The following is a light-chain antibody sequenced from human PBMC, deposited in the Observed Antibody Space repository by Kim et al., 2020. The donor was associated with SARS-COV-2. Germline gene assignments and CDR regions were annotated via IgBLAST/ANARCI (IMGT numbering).Light chain of an antibody. J-gene: IGLJ1*01. Sequence: QRVPISCSGSSSNIGPHTVNWYQQLPGTAPKLLIYSDHQRPSGVPDRFSGSKSGTSASLAISGLQSEDEADYYCASWDDSLNGLYVFGTGTKVTVL. CDR2: SDH. CDR3: ASWDDSLNGLYV. CDR1: SSNIGPHT. V-gene: IGLV1-44*01.